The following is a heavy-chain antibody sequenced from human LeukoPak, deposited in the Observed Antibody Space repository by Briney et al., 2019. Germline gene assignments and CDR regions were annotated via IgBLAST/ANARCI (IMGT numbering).Heavy chain of an antibody. CDR1: GYSFTTYW. D-gene: IGHD3-16*02. CDR3: ARPGITFGGVIVDSPFHH. CDR2: IYPSDSET. V-gene: IGHV5-51*01. Sequence: PGESLKISCKGSGYSFTTYWIGWVRQMPGKGLEWMGIIYPSDSETKYSPSFQDQVTFSVDKATTTAYLQWSSLKASDTAIYYCARPGITFGGVIVDSPFHHWGQGTLVTVSS. J-gene: IGHJ1*01.